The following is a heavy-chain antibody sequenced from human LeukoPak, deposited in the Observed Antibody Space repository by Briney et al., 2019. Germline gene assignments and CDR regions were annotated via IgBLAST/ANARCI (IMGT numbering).Heavy chain of an antibody. Sequence: PGGSLRLSCTASGFTFGDYAMSWVRQAPGKGLEWVSAISGSGGSTYYADSVKGRFTISRDNSKNTLYLQMNSLRAEDTAVYYCAKDECSSTSCYTDYWGQGTLVTVSS. V-gene: IGHV3-23*01. J-gene: IGHJ4*02. CDR2: ISGSGGST. CDR3: AKDECSSTSCYTDY. CDR1: GFTFGDYA. D-gene: IGHD2-2*02.